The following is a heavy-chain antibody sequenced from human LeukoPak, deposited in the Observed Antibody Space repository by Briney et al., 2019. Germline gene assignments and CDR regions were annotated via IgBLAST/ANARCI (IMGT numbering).Heavy chain of an antibody. V-gene: IGHV1-24*01. CDR2: FDPEDGET. CDR1: GYTLTELS. Sequence: GASVKASCTVSGYTLTELSMHWVRQAPGKGLEWMGGFDPEDGETIYAQKFQGRVTMTEDTSTDTAYMELSSLRSEDTAVYYCATAPTYCYDSSGYYNWGQGTLVTVSS. CDR3: ATAPTYCYDSSGYYN. D-gene: IGHD3-22*01. J-gene: IGHJ4*02.